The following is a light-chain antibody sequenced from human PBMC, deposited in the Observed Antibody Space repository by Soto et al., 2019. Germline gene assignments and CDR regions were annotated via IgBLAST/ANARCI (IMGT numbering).Light chain of an antibody. J-gene: IGLJ2*01. CDR2: DVS. V-gene: IGLV2-11*01. CDR1: TSDVGGYNY. Sequence: QSVLTKPRSVSGSPGQSVTIPCTGTTSDVGGYNYVSWHQQHPGKAPKLMIYDVSKRPSVVPDRFSGSKSGNTASLTISGFQAEDEAEYFCCSYAGTYSFVVFGGGTKVTVL. CDR3: CSYAGTYSFVV.